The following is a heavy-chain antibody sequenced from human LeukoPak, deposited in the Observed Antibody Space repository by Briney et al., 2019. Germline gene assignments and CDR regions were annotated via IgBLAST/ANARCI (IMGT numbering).Heavy chain of an antibody. D-gene: IGHD2-8*01. CDR1: GYAFTSYG. CDR3: ARGSYCTNGVCYGDY. Sequence: ASVKVSCKASGYAFTSYGISWVRQAPGQGLEWMGWISAYNGNTNYAQKLQGRVTMTTDTSTSTAYMELRSLRSDDTAVYYCARGSYCTNGVCYGDYWGQGTLFTVSS. CDR2: ISAYNGNT. V-gene: IGHV1-18*01. J-gene: IGHJ4*02.